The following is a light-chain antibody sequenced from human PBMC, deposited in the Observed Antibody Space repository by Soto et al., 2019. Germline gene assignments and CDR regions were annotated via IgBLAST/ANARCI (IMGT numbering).Light chain of an antibody. CDR3: QQYNSYPRT. CDR1: RGISSW. Sequence: DIQMTQSPSTLSASVGDRVTITCRACRGISSWLAWYQQKTGKAPKLLIYKASSLESGVPSRFSGSGSGTEFTLTISSLQPDDFATYYCQQYNSYPRTFGPGTKVDIK. CDR2: KAS. J-gene: IGKJ3*01. V-gene: IGKV1-5*03.